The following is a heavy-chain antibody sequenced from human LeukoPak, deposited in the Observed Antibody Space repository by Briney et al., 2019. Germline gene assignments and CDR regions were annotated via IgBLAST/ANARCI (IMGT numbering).Heavy chain of an antibody. CDR1: GGSISSYY. D-gene: IGHD6-13*01. CDR2: IYYSGST. CDR3: ARAGYSSSWYLGFDY. V-gene: IGHV4-59*01. J-gene: IGHJ4*02. Sequence: SETLSLTCTVSGGSISSYYWSWIRQPPGKGLEWIGYIYYSGSTNYNPSLKSRVTISVDTSKNQFSLKLSSVTAADTAVYYCARAGYSSSWYLGFDYWGQGTLVTVSS.